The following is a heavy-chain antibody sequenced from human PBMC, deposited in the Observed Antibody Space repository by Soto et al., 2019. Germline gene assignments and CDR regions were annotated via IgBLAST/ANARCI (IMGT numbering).Heavy chain of an antibody. CDR2: IIPIFGTA. CDR1: GGAFSSYA. D-gene: IGHD6-13*01. Sequence: GASVKVSCKASGGAFSSYAISWVRQAPGQGLEWMGGIIPIFGTANYAQKFQGRVTITADESTSTAYMELSSLRSEDTAVYYCARARGYSSSWYASPYYYYGMDVWGQGTTVTVSS. J-gene: IGHJ6*02. V-gene: IGHV1-69*13. CDR3: ARARGYSSSWYASPYYYYGMDV.